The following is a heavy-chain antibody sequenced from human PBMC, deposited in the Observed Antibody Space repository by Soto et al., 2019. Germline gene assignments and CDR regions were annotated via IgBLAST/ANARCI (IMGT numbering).Heavy chain of an antibody. D-gene: IGHD3-16*02. CDR1: GYTLTNFG. J-gene: IGHJ4*01. CDR3: ARDRRDYVWGSYRSYFDY. V-gene: IGHV1-18*01. Sequence: ASVKVSCKASGYTLTNFGISWVRQAPGQGPDWMGWISTYNGNTNYAQKFQGRVIMTTDTSTSTAYMHLRSLRSDDTAVYYCARDRRDYVWGSYRSYFDYWGQGTLVTVSS. CDR2: ISTYNGNT.